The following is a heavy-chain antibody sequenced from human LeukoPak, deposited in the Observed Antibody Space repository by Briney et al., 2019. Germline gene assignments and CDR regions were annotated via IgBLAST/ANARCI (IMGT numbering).Heavy chain of an antibody. J-gene: IGHJ4*02. CDR2: IYYSGST. D-gene: IGHD7-27*01. Sequence: SETLSLTCTVSGGSISSYYWSWIRQPPGKGLEWIGYIYYSGSTNYNLSLKSRVTISVDTSKNQFSLKLSSVTAADTAVYYCARDPGLDYFDYWGQGTLVTVSS. V-gene: IGHV4-59*01. CDR3: ARDPGLDYFDY. CDR1: GGSISSYY.